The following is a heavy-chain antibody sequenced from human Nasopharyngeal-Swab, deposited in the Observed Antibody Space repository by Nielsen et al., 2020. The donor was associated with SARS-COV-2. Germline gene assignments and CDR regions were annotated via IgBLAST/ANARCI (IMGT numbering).Heavy chain of an antibody. D-gene: IGHD6-13*01. CDR3: ARDLGIASRRALFY. V-gene: IGHV1-3*01. CDR1: GYTFSNYG. J-gene: IGHJ4*02. Sequence: ASVKVSCKASGYTFSNYGMHWVRQAPGQGLEWMGWINAGNGNAKYSQKFQGRVTITRDTSASTAYMELSSLRSEDTAVYYCARDLGIASRRALFYWGQGTLVTVSS. CDR2: INAGNGNA.